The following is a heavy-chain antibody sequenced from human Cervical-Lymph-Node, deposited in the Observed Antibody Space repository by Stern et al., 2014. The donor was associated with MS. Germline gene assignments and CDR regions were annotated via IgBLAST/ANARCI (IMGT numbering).Heavy chain of an antibody. V-gene: IGHV1-69*01. J-gene: IGHJ3*02. CDR2: IIPIFGTA. Sequence: VQLVESGAEVKKPGSSGKVSCKASGGTFSSYAISWVRQAPGQGLEWMGGIIPIFGTANYAQKFQGRVTITADESTSTAYMELSSLRSEDTAVYYCARDLHGNDAFDIWGQGTMVTVSS. CDR1: GGTFSSYA. CDR3: ARDLHGNDAFDI.